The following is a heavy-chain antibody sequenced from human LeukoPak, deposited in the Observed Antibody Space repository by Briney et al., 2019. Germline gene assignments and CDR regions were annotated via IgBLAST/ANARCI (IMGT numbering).Heavy chain of an antibody. D-gene: IGHD6-19*01. Sequence: GGSLRLSCAASGFTFSTYSMNWVRQAPGKGLEWVSSISTSSYIYYADSMKGRFTISRDNAKKSLDLQMNSLRAEDTAFYYCAKVRGTYSSGYFFDYWGPGTLVTVSS. J-gene: IGHJ4*02. CDR1: GFTFSTYS. CDR2: ISTSSYI. V-gene: IGHV3-21*04. CDR3: AKVRGTYSSGYFFDY.